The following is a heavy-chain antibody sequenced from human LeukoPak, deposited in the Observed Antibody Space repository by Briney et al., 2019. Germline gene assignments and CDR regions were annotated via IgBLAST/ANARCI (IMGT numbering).Heavy chain of an antibody. J-gene: IGHJ4*02. CDR1: GGSISSYY. D-gene: IGHD5-18*01. Sequence: SETLSLTCTVSGGSISSYYWTWIRQPPGKGLEWIGYIYYSGSTNYNPSLKSRVTISVDTSKNQFSLKLSSVTAADTAVYCCASRSIQLWPTVDYWGQGTLVTVSS. CDR3: ASRSIQLWPTVDY. CDR2: IYYSGST. V-gene: IGHV4-59*01.